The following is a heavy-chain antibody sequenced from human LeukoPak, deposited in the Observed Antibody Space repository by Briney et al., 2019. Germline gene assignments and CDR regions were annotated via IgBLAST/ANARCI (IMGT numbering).Heavy chain of an antibody. D-gene: IGHD3-22*01. J-gene: IGHJ4*02. CDR3: GKGNYDSSGSLFDY. Sequence: SETLSLTCTVSGYSISSSSYYWGWIRQPPGKGLEWIGSIYYSGSTYYNPSLKSRVTISVDTSKNQFSLKLSSVTAADTAVYYCGKGNYDSSGSLFDYWGQGTLVTVSS. V-gene: IGHV4-39*07. CDR2: IYYSGST. CDR1: GYSISSSSYY.